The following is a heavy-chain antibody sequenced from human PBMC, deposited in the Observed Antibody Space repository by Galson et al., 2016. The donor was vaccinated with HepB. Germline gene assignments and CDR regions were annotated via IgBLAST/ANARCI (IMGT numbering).Heavy chain of an antibody. CDR2: ISGSGVST. J-gene: IGHJ5*02. Sequence: SLRLSCAASGFTFFDYAMTWVRQAPGKGLEWVSSISGSGVSTFYADSVKGRFTISRDNSKNTVYLQMYSLRADDTAVYFCAKGSSLSAAVSIWFDPWGQGTLVTVSS. CDR1: GFTFFDYA. CDR3: AKGSSLSAAVSIWFDP. V-gene: IGHV3-23*01. D-gene: IGHD6-13*01.